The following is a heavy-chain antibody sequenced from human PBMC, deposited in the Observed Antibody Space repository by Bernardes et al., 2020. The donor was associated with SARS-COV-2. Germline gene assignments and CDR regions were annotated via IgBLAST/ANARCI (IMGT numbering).Heavy chain of an antibody. CDR3: ARGEAVTILGVPIRGRWYFDL. CDR1: GFIVSNKY. V-gene: IGHV3-66*02. Sequence: GGSLRLSCAASGFIVSNKYMTWVRQAPGMGLEWVSVIYSDGTTFYTDSVKGRFTISRDNSKNTLYLQMNSLRVEDAAVYYCARGEAVTILGVPIRGRWYFDLWGRGTQVSVSS. D-gene: IGHD3-3*01. CDR2: IYSDGTT. J-gene: IGHJ2*01.